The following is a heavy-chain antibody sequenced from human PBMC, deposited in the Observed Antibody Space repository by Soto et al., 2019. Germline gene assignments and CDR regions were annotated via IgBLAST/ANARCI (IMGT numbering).Heavy chain of an antibody. V-gene: IGHV3-23*01. J-gene: IGHJ6*03. Sequence: EVQLLESGGGLIQPGGSLRLSCAASGFTFSSYAMSWVRQGPGKGLEWVSTITGSGGSTYSADPVKGRFTISRDNSKNTLYLQMNSVGVEDMAVYFCAKGGGDNYYYYMDVWGKGTTVTVSS. CDR2: ITGSGGST. D-gene: IGHD3-16*01. CDR3: AKGGGDNYYYYMDV. CDR1: GFTFSSYA.